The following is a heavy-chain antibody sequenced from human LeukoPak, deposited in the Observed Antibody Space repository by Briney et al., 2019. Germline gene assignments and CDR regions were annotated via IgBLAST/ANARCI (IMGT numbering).Heavy chain of an antibody. J-gene: IGHJ4*02. V-gene: IGHV3-23*01. CDR2: ISGSGGST. CDR3: ARDIVVVPAAPVGYFDY. D-gene: IGHD2-2*01. CDR1: GGTFSSYA. Sequence: ASVKVSCKASGGTFSSYAISWVRQAPGKGLEWVSAISGSGGSTYYADSVKGRFTISRDNSKNTLYLQMNSLRAEDTAVYYCARDIVVVPAAPVGYFDYWGQGTLVTVSS.